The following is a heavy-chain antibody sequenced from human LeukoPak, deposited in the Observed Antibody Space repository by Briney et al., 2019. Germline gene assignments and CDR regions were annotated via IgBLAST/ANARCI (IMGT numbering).Heavy chain of an antibody. J-gene: IGHJ6*02. CDR1: GFTFSSYA. Sequence: PGGSLRLSCAASGFTFSSYAMSWVRQAPGKGLEWVSAISGSGGSTYYADSVKGRFTISRDNSKNTLYLQMNSLRAEDTAVYYCAGGGYCSSTSCYTGIFYYYYYGMDVWGQGTTVTVSS. V-gene: IGHV3-23*01. CDR3: AGGGYCSSTSCYTGIFYYYYYGMDV. CDR2: ISGSGGST. D-gene: IGHD2-2*02.